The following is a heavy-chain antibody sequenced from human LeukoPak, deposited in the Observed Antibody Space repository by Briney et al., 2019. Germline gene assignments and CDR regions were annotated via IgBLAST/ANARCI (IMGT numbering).Heavy chain of an antibody. D-gene: IGHD4-17*01. J-gene: IGHJ6*03. CDR1: GFTFSSYG. V-gene: IGHV3-30*02. Sequence: GGSLRLSCAASGFTFSSYGMHWVRQAPGKGLEWVAFIRYDGSNKYYADSVKDRFTISRDNSKNTLYLQMNSLRAEDTAVYYCALDYVDGLDYYYYMDVWGKGTTVTVSS. CDR2: IRYDGSNK. CDR3: ALDYVDGLDYYYYMDV.